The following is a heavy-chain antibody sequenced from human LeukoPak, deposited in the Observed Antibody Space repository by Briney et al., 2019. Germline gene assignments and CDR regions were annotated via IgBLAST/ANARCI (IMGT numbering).Heavy chain of an antibody. D-gene: IGHD3-3*01. CDR1: GGTFSSYA. CDR3: ARKVYYDFWSGYGV. Sequence: GASVTVSCKASGGTFSSYAISWVRQAPGQGLEWMGGIIPIFGTTNYAQKFQGRVTITADESTSTAYMELSSLRSEDTAVYYCARKVYYDFWSGYGVWGKGTTVTVSS. J-gene: IGHJ6*04. V-gene: IGHV1-69*01. CDR2: IIPIFGTT.